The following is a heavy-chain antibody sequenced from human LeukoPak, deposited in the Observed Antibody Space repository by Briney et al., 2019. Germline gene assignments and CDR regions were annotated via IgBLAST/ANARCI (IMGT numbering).Heavy chain of an antibody. J-gene: IGHJ4*02. V-gene: IGHV3-33*06. CDR3: AKDRYYYDSSGYLNY. CDR2: IWYDGSNK. CDR1: GFTFSSYG. D-gene: IGHD3-22*01. Sequence: GGSLRLSCAASGFTFSSYGMHWVRQAPGKGLEWVAVIWYDGSNKYYADSVRGRFTISRDNSKNTLYLQMNSLRAEDTAVYYCAKDRYYYDSSGYLNYWGQGTLVTVSS.